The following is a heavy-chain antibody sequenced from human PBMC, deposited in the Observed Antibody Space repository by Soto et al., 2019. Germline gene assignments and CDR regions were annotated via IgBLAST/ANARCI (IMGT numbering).Heavy chain of an antibody. Sequence: PAQSLKISCKGSRSRFPSYSIGWVRQLPGKGLDWMGIIYPDDSDTRYSPSLQGQVTISADKSISTAYRQWSSLKALATAMYYCARSFALENSEGMDGWGQGTGVTVSS. J-gene: IGHJ6*02. CDR1: RSRFPSYS. V-gene: IGHV5-51*01. CDR2: IYPDDSDT. D-gene: IGHD1-26*01. CDR3: ARSFALENSEGMDG.